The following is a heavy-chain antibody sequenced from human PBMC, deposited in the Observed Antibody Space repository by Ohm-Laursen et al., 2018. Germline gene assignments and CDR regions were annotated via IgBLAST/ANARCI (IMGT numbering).Heavy chain of an antibody. Sequence: ESLKISCKGSGYSFTSYWIGWVRQMPGKGLEGMGNISPSDSDTRYSPSFQGQVTIPADESISPAYLQWSSLKASDIAMYYWATGTGDHYFDYWGQGTLVTVSS. V-gene: IGHV5-51*01. J-gene: IGHJ4*02. CDR2: ISPSDSDT. D-gene: IGHD7-27*01. CDR3: ATGTGDHYFDY. CDR1: GYSFTSYW.